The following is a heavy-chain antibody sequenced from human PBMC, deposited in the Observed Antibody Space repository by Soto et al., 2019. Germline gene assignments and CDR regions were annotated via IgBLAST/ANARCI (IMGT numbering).Heavy chain of an antibody. J-gene: IGHJ4*02. CDR2: IYYSGST. CDR1: GDSISSGGYY. D-gene: IGHD3-9*01. CDR3: ARSPHFDGYNDY. Sequence: QVQLQESGPGLVKPSQTLSLTCTVSGDSISSGGYYWSWIRQHPGKGLEWIAHIYYSGSTYYNPALKSRVTISVDTSKNQFSLKLSSVTDADTAVYYCARSPHFDGYNDYWGRGTLVTVSS. V-gene: IGHV4-31*03.